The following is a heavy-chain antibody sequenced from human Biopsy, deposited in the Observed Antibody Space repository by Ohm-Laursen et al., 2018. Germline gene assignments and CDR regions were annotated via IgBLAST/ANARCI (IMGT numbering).Heavy chain of an antibody. CDR2: IDWDVAK. CDR3: ARIPILVVPAAIVYRHRRHLQGLDV. Sequence: TQTLTLTCTLPGFSLNTRGMSVTWIRQPPGKALERLARIDWDVAKVYSESLKTRLTISKVTSENHVVLTLSDVAPVDTATYYCARIPILVVPAAIVYRHRRHLQGLDVWGQGTTVIVSS. J-gene: IGHJ6*02. V-gene: IGHV2-70*16. CDR1: GFSLNTRGMS. D-gene: IGHD2-2*02.